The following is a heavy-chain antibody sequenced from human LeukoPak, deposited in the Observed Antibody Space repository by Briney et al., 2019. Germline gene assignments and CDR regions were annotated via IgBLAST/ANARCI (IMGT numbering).Heavy chain of an antibody. CDR2: IWYDGSNK. V-gene: IGHV3-33*01. CDR1: GFTFSSYG. CDR3: ARTYYYGSGTSNFDY. J-gene: IGHJ4*02. D-gene: IGHD3-10*01. Sequence: GGSLRLSCAASGFTFSSYGMHWVRQAPGKGLEWVAVIWYDGSNKYYADSVKGRFTISRDNSKNTLYLQMNGLRAEDTAVYYCARTYYYGSGTSNFDYWGQGTLVTVSS.